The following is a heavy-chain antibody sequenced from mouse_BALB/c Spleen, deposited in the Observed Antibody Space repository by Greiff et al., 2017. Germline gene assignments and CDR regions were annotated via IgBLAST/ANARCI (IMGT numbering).Heavy chain of an antibody. CDR1: GFTFSSYA. D-gene: IGHD2-13*01. CDR3: SRGGDYGSYYAMDY. CDR2: ISSGGST. Sequence: EVKLMESGGGLVKPGGSLKLSCAASGFTFSSYAMSWVRQTPEKRLEWVASISSGGSTYYPDSVKGRFTISRDNARNILYLQMSSLRSEDTAMYYCSRGGDYGSYYAMDYWGQGTSVTVSS. J-gene: IGHJ4*01. V-gene: IGHV5-6-5*01.